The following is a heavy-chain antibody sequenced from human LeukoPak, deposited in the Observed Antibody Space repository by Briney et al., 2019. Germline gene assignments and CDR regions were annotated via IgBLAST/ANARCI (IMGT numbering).Heavy chain of an antibody. Sequence: KPSAPLSLTCTFSGGSINSYYWSWFRRPPGKGLEWIGYIYYSGSTNYSPSLKGRVTISVDTSKNQFSLKLSSVTAADTAVYYCARGLAAAGTSYFDYWGQGTLVTVSS. CDR1: GGSINSYY. J-gene: IGHJ4*02. D-gene: IGHD6-13*01. CDR2: IYYSGST. V-gene: IGHV4-59*01. CDR3: ARGLAAAGTSYFDY.